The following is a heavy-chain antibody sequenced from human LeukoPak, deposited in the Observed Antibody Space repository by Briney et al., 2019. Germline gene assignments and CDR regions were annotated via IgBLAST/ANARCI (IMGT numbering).Heavy chain of an antibody. D-gene: IGHD3-22*01. CDR1: GDTFTGYY. CDR2: INPNSGGT. J-gene: IGHJ4*02. CDR3: ARGLYYYDSSGYWY. V-gene: IGHV1-2*02. Sequence: ASVKVSCKASGDTFTGYYMHWLRQAPGQGLEWMGWINPNSGGTNYAQKFQGRVTMTRDTSISTAYMELSRLRSDDTAVYYCARGLYYYDSSGYWYWGQGTLVTVSS.